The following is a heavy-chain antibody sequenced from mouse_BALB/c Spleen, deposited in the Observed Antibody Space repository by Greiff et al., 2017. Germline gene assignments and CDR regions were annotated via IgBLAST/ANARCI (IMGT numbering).Heavy chain of an antibody. J-gene: IGHJ3*01. CDR2: IDPANGNT. CDR3: ARGGYGYDGAWFAY. D-gene: IGHD2-2*01. V-gene: IGHV14-3*02. Sequence: EVKLMESGAELVKPGASVKLSCKASGFNIKDTYMHWVKQRPEQGLEWIGRIDPANGNTKYDPKFQGKATITADTSSNTAYLQLSSLTSEDTAVYYCARGGYGYDGAWFAYWGQGTLVTVSA. CDR1: GFNIKDTY.